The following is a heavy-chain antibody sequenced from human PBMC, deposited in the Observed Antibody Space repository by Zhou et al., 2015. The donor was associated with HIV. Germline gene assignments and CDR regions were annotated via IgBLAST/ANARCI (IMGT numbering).Heavy chain of an antibody. CDR3: SRDPLVGDNYGYVTGYEY. V-gene: IGHV3-49*03. CDR2: IRRKVYGGTT. J-gene: IGHJ4*03. Sequence: EVQLVGSGGGLVEPGRSLRLSCTTSGFTFGDYAMSWFRQGPGKGLEWVGFIRRKVYGGTTEYAASVKGRFTISRDDSKSIAYLQMNNLKIEDTAVYYCSRDPLVGDNYGYVTGYEYWGQGNPWSTVSS. CDR1: GFTFGDYA. D-gene: IGHD5-18*01.